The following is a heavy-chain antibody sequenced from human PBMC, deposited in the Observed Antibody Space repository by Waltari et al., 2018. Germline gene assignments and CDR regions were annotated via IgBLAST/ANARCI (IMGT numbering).Heavy chain of an antibody. CDR3: ARIYSGSYGGGFDI. CDR1: GFTFSDYY. D-gene: IGHD1-26*01. CDR2: ISSSGSTI. J-gene: IGHJ3*02. Sequence: GGSLRPSCEASGFTFSDYYMSWIRQAPGKGLEWVSYISSSGSTIYYADSVKGRLTISRDNAKNSLYLQMNSLRAEDTAVYYCARIYSGSYGGGFDIWGQGTMVTVSS. V-gene: IGHV3-11*01.